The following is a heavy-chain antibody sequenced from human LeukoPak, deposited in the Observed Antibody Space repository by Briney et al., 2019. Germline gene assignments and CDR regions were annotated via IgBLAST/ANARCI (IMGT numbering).Heavy chain of an antibody. CDR3: ARGGVQVSGIDEFDY. J-gene: IGHJ4*02. Sequence: GGPLRLSLAPSGFTLFDYNWPWVRQVLGKGRGGAPAIGIRGDTHYSGSVKGRFTISRENAESSLYLQMNSLRAEDTAVYYCARGGVQVSGIDEFDYWGQGTLVTVSS. V-gene: IGHV3-13*01. CDR2: IGIRGDT. CDR1: GFTLFDYN. D-gene: IGHD6-19*01.